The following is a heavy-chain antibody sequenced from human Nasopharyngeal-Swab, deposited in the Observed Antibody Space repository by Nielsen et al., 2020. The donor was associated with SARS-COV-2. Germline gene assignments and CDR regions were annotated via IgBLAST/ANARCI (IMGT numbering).Heavy chain of an antibody. Sequence: GGSLRLSCAASGFTFGSYAMSWVRQAPGKGLEWVSVIYSGGSSTYYADSVKGRFTISRDNSKNTLYLQMNSLRAEDTAVYYCAKGAGGDFWSGYLRFLDYWGQGTLVTVSS. V-gene: IGHV3-23*03. CDR1: GFTFGSYA. CDR3: AKGAGGDFWSGYLRFLDY. D-gene: IGHD3-3*01. J-gene: IGHJ4*02. CDR2: IYSGGSST.